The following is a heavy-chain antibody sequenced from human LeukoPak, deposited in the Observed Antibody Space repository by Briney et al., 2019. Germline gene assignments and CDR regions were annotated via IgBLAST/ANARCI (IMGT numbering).Heavy chain of an antibody. Sequence: SETLSLTCTVSGGSISSYYWSWIRQPPGKGLEWIGYIYYSGSTNYNPSLKSRVTISVDSSKDRFSLKLSSVTAADTAVYYCAGQHDSNGYYFYWGQGTLVTVSS. V-gene: IGHV4-59*08. CDR1: GGSISSYY. CDR3: AGQHDSNGYYFY. D-gene: IGHD3-22*01. CDR2: IYYSGST. J-gene: IGHJ4*02.